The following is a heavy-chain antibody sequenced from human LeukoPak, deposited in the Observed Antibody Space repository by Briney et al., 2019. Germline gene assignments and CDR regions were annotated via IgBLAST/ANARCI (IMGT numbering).Heavy chain of an antibody. CDR2: IYYSGST. Sequence: KPSETLSLTCTVSGGSISSYYWSWIRQPPGKGLEWIGYIYYSGSTNYNPSLKSRVTISVDTSKNQFSLKLSSVTAADTAVYYCARGSPYYQSAFGIWGQGTMLTVSS. CDR3: ARGSPYYQSAFGI. V-gene: IGHV4-59*01. CDR1: GGSISSYY. J-gene: IGHJ3*02. D-gene: IGHD3-16*01.